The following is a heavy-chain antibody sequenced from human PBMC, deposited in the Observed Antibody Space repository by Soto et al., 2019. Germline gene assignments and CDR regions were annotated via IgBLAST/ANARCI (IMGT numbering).Heavy chain of an antibody. Sequence: SETLSLTCAVYGGSFSGYYWSWIRQPPGKGLEWIGEINHSGSTNYNPSLKSRVTISVDTSKNQFSLKLSSVTAADTAVYYCARRLYLGYCTTGSCWIDYWGHGTLVTVSS. CDR1: GGSFSGYY. J-gene: IGHJ4*01. D-gene: IGHD2-15*01. CDR2: INHSGST. V-gene: IGHV4-34*01. CDR3: ARRLYLGYCTTGSCWIDY.